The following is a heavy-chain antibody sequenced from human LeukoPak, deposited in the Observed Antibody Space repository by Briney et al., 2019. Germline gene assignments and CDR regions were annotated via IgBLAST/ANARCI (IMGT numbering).Heavy chain of an antibody. J-gene: IGHJ4*02. CDR1: GFTFSSYW. CDR3: ARVRYYYDSSGYYYFDY. CDR2: IKQDGSEK. V-gene: IGHV3-7*05. Sequence: PGGSLRLSCAASGFTFSSYWMSCVRQAPGKGLEWVANIKQDGSEKYYVDSVKGRFTISRDNAKNSLYLQMNSLRAEDTAVYYCARVRYYYDSSGYYYFDYWGQGTLVTVSS. D-gene: IGHD3-22*01.